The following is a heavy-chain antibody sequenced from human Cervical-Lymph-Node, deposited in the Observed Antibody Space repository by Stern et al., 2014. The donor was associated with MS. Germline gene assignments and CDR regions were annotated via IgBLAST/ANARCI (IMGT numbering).Heavy chain of an antibody. D-gene: IGHD2-2*01. V-gene: IGHV3-23*01. CDR2: ISDSGVYT. CDR3: AKDLGRGVVVVPLYGLDV. CDR1: GFTFSTYA. J-gene: IGHJ6*02. Sequence: EVQLLESGGGLVQPGGSLRLSCAASGFTFSTYAFSWVRPAPGKGLEWVSSISDSGVYTYHADSVKGRFPISRDNSKSMLYLEMQSLRAEDTAVYHCAKDLGRGVVVVPLYGLDVWGQGTTVTVSS.